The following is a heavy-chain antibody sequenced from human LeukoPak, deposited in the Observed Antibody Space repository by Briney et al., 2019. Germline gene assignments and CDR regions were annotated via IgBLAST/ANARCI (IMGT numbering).Heavy chain of an antibody. V-gene: IGHV1-2*06. CDR1: GYTFTGYY. D-gene: IGHD3-10*01. CDR3: ARGYGSVTLDLDY. J-gene: IGHJ4*02. Sequence: APVKVSCKASGYTFTGYYMHWVRQAPGQGLEWMGRINPNSGGTNYAQKFQGRVTMTRDTSISTAYMELSRLRSDDTAVYYCARGYGSVTLDLDYWGQGTLVTVSS. CDR2: INPNSGGT.